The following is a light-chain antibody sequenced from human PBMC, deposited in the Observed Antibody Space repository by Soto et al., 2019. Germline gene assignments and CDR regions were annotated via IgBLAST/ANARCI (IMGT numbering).Light chain of an antibody. J-gene: IGKJ4*01. V-gene: IGKV1-39*01. CDR3: QQTYSIPLT. Sequence: DIQMTQSPSSLSASVGDRGTITCRASENVNNYLNWYQQKPGKAPNLLIYVASTLQSGVPSRFRGSGSGTDFTLTISSLQPEDFATYYCQQTYSIPLTFGGGNKVEI. CDR1: ENVNNY. CDR2: VAS.